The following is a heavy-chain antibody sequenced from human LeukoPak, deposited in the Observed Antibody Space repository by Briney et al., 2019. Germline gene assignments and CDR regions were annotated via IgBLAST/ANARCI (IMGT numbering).Heavy chain of an antibody. Sequence: GGSLRLSCTASGFTFTTYAMSWVRQAPGKGLEWLSTVSDSGGSTYYADSVKGWFTISRDNSRNTLYLRMNSLRAEDTAEYYCAKSHPVAQRGYFDYWGQGTLVTVSS. CDR2: VSDSGGST. J-gene: IGHJ4*02. D-gene: IGHD2-15*01. CDR3: AKSHPVAQRGYFDY. V-gene: IGHV3-23*01. CDR1: GFTFTTYA.